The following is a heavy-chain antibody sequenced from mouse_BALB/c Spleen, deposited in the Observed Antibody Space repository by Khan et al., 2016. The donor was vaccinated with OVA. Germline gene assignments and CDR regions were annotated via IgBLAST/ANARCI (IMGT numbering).Heavy chain of an antibody. Sequence: EVELVESGPGLVKPSQSLSLTCTVTGYSITSDYAWDWIRPFPGNKLEWMGYISYGGSTSYNPSLKSRISITRDTSKNQFFLQLKSVTTKDTATYYCARKNYYGSSMDYWGQGTSVTVSS. J-gene: IGHJ4*01. V-gene: IGHV3-2*02. CDR2: ISYGGST. CDR3: ARKNYYGSSMDY. CDR1: GYSITSDYA. D-gene: IGHD1-2*01.